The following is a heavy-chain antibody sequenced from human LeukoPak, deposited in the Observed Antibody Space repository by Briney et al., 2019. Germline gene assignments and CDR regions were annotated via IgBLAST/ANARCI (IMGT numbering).Heavy chain of an antibody. J-gene: IGHJ4*02. CDR2: IKQDGSAK. CDR1: GFTFSSYW. CDR3: ARCPYDSTGYYSVPSHLDY. Sequence: GGSLSLSCAASGFTFSSYWMTWVRQAPGKGPEWVANIKQDGSAKYYVDSLRGRFSISRDNVKNSLFLQMNSLSDDDTAVYYCARCPYDSTGYYSVPSHLDYWGQGTLVTVSS. D-gene: IGHD3-22*01. V-gene: IGHV3-7*01.